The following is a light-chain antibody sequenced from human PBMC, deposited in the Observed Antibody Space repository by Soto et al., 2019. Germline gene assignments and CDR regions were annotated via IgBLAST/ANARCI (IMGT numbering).Light chain of an antibody. V-gene: IGLV1-44*01. Sequence: QSVLTQPPSASGTPGQRVTISCSGSGSNIGSNTVNWYQQLPGSAPKLLMYSTNQRPSGVPDRFSGSKSGTSASLAISGLQSEDEADYYCAAWDGSLNVVLFGGGTKLTVL. J-gene: IGLJ2*01. CDR2: STN. CDR3: AAWDGSLNVVL. CDR1: GSNIGSNT.